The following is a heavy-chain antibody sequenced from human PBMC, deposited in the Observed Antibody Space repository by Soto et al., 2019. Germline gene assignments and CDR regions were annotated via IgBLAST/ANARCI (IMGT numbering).Heavy chain of an antibody. CDR3: ARGQEVWWNAGPLGLHGLDV. J-gene: IGHJ6*02. V-gene: IGHV1-8*01. D-gene: IGHD3-16*01. Sequence: QVQLVQSGAEVKKSGASVKVSCKASRYTFISYDINWVRQATGQGLEWMGWMNPNSGNTGYAQKFQGRITMTRNTSMNTAYMELSSLRSEDTAVYCCARGQEVWWNAGPLGLHGLDVRGQGTTVTVSS. CDR1: RYTFISYD. CDR2: MNPNSGNT.